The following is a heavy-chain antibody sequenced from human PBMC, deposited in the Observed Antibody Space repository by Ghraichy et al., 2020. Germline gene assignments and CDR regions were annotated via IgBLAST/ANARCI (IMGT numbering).Heavy chain of an antibody. Sequence: SETLSLTCTVSGGSISSSSYYWGWIRQPPGKGLEWIGSIFYSGSTYYSPSLKSRVSISVDTSKNQFSLNLSSVTAADTAVYYCARHYNNNHWHVPPAYWGQGTLVTLSP. V-gene: IGHV4-39*01. CDR3: ARHYNNNHWHVPPAY. CDR1: GGSISSSSYY. CDR2: IFYSGST. D-gene: IGHD1-1*01. J-gene: IGHJ4*02.